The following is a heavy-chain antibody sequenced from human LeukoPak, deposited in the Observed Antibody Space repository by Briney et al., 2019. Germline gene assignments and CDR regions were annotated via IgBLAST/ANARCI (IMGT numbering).Heavy chain of an antibody. V-gene: IGHV3-21*01. J-gene: IGHJ3*02. CDR2: ISTLSTYA. Sequence: PGGSLGLSCAASGFTFSSYFMNWVRKAPGKGLEWVSSISTLSTYAHYADSVKGRFTISRDNAKNSLYLQMNSLRPEDTAVYYCARDGPYSDSWSGPFAFDMWGQGTMVIVSS. CDR3: ARDGPYSDSWSGPFAFDM. D-gene: IGHD3-3*01. CDR1: GFTFSSYF.